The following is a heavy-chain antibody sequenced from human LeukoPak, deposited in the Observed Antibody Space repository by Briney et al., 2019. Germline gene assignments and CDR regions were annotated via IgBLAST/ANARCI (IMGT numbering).Heavy chain of an antibody. J-gene: IGHJ4*02. CDR3: ARGIAGEWLSI. Sequence: SETLSLTCTVSGNSISNYYWSWTRQPPGKGLEWIGYLYFSGSTNYNPSLKSRVTISVDTSKNQFSLKLSSVTAADTAMYYCARGIAGEWLSIWGQGTLVTVSS. CDR2: LYFSGST. D-gene: IGHD3-3*01. V-gene: IGHV4-59*01. CDR1: GNSISNYY.